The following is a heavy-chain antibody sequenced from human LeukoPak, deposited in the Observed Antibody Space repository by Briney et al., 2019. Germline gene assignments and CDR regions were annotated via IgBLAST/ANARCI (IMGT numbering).Heavy chain of an antibody. J-gene: IGHJ2*01. V-gene: IGHV4-59*01. CDR3: ARDRGSARGYFDL. Sequence: PSETLSLTCTVSGGSISSYYWSWIRQPPGKGLEWIGYIYYSGSTNYNPSLKSRVTISVDTSKNQFSLKLSSVTAADTAVCYCARDRGSARGYFDLWGRGTLVTVSS. CDR2: IYYSGST. D-gene: IGHD2-15*01. CDR1: GGSISSYY.